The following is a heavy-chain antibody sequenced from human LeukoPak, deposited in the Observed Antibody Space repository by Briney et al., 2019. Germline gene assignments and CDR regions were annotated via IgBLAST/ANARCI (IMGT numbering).Heavy chain of an antibody. CDR3: ARALSIFGVATRAFGDY. CDR2: SSGHNGDR. CDR1: GYSSTKYG. V-gene: IGHV1-18*01. Sequence: ASVKVSCKASGYSSTKYGISWVRQAPGQGLEWMGWSSGHNGDRHYALNLQGRVTMTTDTSTSTAYMELRSLRSDDTAVYYCARALSIFGVATRAFGDYWGQGTLVTVSS. J-gene: IGHJ4*02. D-gene: IGHD3-3*01.